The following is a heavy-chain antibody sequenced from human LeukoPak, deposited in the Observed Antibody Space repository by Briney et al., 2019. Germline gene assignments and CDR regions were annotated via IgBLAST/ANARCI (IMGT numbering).Heavy chain of an antibody. V-gene: IGHV3-73*01. D-gene: IGHD6-13*01. CDR1: GFTFSGSA. CDR3: TSDGYSSSWYVGFDP. CDR2: IRSKANSYAT. J-gene: IGHJ5*02. Sequence: GGSLKLSCAASGFTFSGSAMPWVRQASGKGLEWVARIRSKANSYATAYAASVKGRFTISRDDSKNTAYLQMNSLKTEDTAVYYCTSDGYSSSWYVGFDPWGQGTLVTVSS.